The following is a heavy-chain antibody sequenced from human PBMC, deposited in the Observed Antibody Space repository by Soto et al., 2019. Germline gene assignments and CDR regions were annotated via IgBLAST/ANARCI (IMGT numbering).Heavy chain of an antibody. CDR2: INHSGGT. CDR3: ARRYGGNFDY. Sequence: SETLSLTCAVYGGSFSGYYWSWIRQPPGKGLEWIGEINHSGGTNYNPSLKSRVTISVDTSKNQFSLKLTSVTAADTAVYYCARRYGGNFDYWGQGSLVTVSS. D-gene: IGHD1-26*01. J-gene: IGHJ4*02. CDR1: GGSFSGYY. V-gene: IGHV4-34*01.